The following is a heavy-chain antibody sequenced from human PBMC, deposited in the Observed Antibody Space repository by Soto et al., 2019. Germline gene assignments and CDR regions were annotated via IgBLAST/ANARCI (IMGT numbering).Heavy chain of an antibody. CDR3: ARVQDQYCSSNSCYSVDY. Sequence: QVQLVESGGGVVQPGRSLRLSCAASGFTFSSYAMHWVRQAPGKGLEWVAVISYDGSNKYYADSVKGRFTISRDNSKNTLYLQMNSLRADATAVYYCARVQDQYCSSNSCYSVDYWGQGTLVTVSS. V-gene: IGHV3-30-3*01. D-gene: IGHD2-2*01. J-gene: IGHJ4*02. CDR2: ISYDGSNK. CDR1: GFTFSSYA.